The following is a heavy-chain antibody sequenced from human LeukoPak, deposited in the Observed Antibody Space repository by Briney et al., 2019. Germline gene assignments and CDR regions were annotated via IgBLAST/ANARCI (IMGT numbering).Heavy chain of an antibody. D-gene: IGHD3-10*01. V-gene: IGHV1-3*01. CDR3: ARDIQPASRITMVRGLIL. Sequence: GASVKVSCKASGYTFTSYAMHWVRQAPGQRLEWMGWINAGNGNTKYSQKFQGRVTITRDTSASTAYMELSSLRSEDTAVYYCARDIQPASRITMVRGLILWGQGTLVTVSS. CDR2: INAGNGNT. J-gene: IGHJ4*02. CDR1: GYTFTSYA.